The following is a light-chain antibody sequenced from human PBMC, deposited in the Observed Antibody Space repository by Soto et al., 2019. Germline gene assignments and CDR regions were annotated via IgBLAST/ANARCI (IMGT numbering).Light chain of an antibody. V-gene: IGKV3-20*01. Sequence: EDLLTQSPATLSLSAGERATLFCRASEIINSGYLAWYQQQPGRAPRLLIYGASKRATGIPDRFSGSESGTDFTLTTNSLEPEDSAVYYCQQYGSSPPFGQGTRLE. CDR2: GAS. J-gene: IGKJ5*01. CDR3: QQYGSSPP. CDR1: EIINSGY.